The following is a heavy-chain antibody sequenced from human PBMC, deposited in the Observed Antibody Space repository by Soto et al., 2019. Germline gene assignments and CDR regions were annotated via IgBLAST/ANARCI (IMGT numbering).Heavy chain of an antibody. CDR3: ARDLRRDCSGGSCYSDYGMDV. V-gene: IGHV3-21*01. J-gene: IGHJ6*02. Sequence: GGSLRLSCAASGFTFSSYSMNWVRQAPGKGLEWVSSISSSSSYIYYADSVKGRFTISRDNAKNSLYLQMNSLRAEDTAVYYCARDLRRDCSGGSCYSDYGMDVWGQGTTVTVSS. CDR2: ISSSSSYI. CDR1: GFTFSSYS. D-gene: IGHD2-15*01.